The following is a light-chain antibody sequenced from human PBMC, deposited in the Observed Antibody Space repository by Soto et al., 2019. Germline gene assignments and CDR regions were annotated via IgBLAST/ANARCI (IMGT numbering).Light chain of an antibody. Sequence: ELVLTQSPGTLSLSPGESAALSCRASQPVSSNFLAWYQQKPGQAPRLLIYGVSSRASGIPDRFFGSGSGTDFTLTINRLEPEDFAVYFCQQYGDMWTFGQGTKVDIK. V-gene: IGKV3-20*01. CDR1: QPVSSNF. CDR3: QQYGDMWT. J-gene: IGKJ1*01. CDR2: GVS.